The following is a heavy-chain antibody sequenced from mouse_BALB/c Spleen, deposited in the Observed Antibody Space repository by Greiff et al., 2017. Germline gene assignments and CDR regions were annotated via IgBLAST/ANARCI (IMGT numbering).Heavy chain of an antibody. D-gene: IGHD2-4*01. CDR1: GFTFSSYG. J-gene: IGHJ3*01. CDR3: ARPRMITTEGFAY. V-gene: IGHV5-6*01. Sequence: EVQRVESGGDLVKPGGSLKLSCAASGFTFSSYGMSWVRQTPDKRLEWVATISSGGSYTYYPDSVKGRFTISRDNAKNTLYLQMSSLKSEDTAMYYCARPRMITTEGFAYWGQGTLVTVSA. CDR2: ISSGGSYT.